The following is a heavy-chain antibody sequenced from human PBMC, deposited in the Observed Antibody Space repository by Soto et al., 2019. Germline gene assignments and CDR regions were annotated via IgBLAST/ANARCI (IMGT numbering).Heavy chain of an antibody. CDR2: IKSKTDGGTT. CDR1: GFTFSNAW. V-gene: IGHV3-15*07. CDR3: TTEEGVVVVAAPRIRHY. Sequence: EVQLVESGGGLVKPGGSLRLSCAASGFTFSNAWMNWVRQAPGKGLEWVGRIKSKTDGGTTDYAAPVKGRFTISRDDSKNTLYLQMNSLKTEDTAVYYCTTEEGVVVVAAPRIRHYWGQGTLVTVSS. J-gene: IGHJ4*02. D-gene: IGHD2-15*01.